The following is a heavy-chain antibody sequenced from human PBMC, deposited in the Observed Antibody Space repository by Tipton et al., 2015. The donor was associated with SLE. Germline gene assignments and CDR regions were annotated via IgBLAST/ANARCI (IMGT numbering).Heavy chain of an antibody. D-gene: IGHD1-14*01. CDR1: GDSISSGLYY. Sequence: TLSLTCTVSGDSISSGLYYWSSIRQPAGKGLEWIGRIYTSGSTNYHTSLRSRVTVSLDTSKNQISLNLTSVTAADTALYFCARNQFATVGAFDLWGQGTMVTVSS. CDR2: IYTSGST. V-gene: IGHV4-61*02. CDR3: ARNQFATVGAFDL. J-gene: IGHJ3*01.